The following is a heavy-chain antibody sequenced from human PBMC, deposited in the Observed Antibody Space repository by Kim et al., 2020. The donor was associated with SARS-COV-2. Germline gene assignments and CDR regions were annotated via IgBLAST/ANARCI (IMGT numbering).Heavy chain of an antibody. Sequence: SETLSLTCPVSGASLSSYYWRWIRQPPGTGLEWIGSIYSSGSPNYNPSLTTRVTISVDTSKNQFSLQLRSVTAAATAVYYCATGSDLLWFGELHSFYY. CDR1: GASLSSYY. D-gene: IGHD3-10*01. CDR2: IYSSGSP. J-gene: IGHJ6*03. CDR3: ATGSDLLWFGELHSFYY. V-gene: IGHV4-59*01.